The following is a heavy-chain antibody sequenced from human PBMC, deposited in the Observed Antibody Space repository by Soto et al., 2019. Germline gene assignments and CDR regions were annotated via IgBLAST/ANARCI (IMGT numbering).Heavy chain of an antibody. V-gene: IGHV3-30*18. J-gene: IGHJ5*02. CDR3: AKGPWFDP. Sequence: QVQLVESGGGVVQPGRSLRLSCAASGFTFSSYGMHWVRQAPGKGLEWVAVISYDGSNKYYADSVKGRFTISRDNSKNTLYLQMNSLRAEGTAVYYCAKGPWFDPWGQGTLVTVSS. CDR1: GFTFSSYG. CDR2: ISYDGSNK.